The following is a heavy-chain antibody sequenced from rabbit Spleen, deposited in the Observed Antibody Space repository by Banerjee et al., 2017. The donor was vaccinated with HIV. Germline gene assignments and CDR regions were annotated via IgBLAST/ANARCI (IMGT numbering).Heavy chain of an antibody. J-gene: IGHJ4*01. V-gene: IGHV1S45*01. CDR3: ARDLVGVIGWNFNL. CDR1: GFSFSDRDV. CDR2: INTATGKD. Sequence: QEQLVESGGGLVKPQGSLTLTCKASGFSFSDRDVMCWVRQAPGKGLQWIACINTATGKDVYASWAKGRFTISKTSSTTVTLQMNSLTAADTATYFCARDLVGVIGWNFNLWGPGTLVTVS. D-gene: IGHD1-1*01.